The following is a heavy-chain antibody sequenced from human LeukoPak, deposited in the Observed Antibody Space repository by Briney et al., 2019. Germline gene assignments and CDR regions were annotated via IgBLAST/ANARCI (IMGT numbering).Heavy chain of an antibody. J-gene: IGHJ4*02. V-gene: IGHV6-1*01. CDR1: GDSVSSDNAA. D-gene: IGHD6-13*01. CDR3: TREVAGTGGFDY. Sequence: SQTLSLTCAISGDSVSSDNAAWNWIRQSPSRGLEWLGRTYHRSTWYDDYVVSVRSRLTITPDISKNQVSLQLNSVPPEDTAVYYCTREVAGTGGFDYWGQGITVTVSS. CDR2: TYHRSTWYD.